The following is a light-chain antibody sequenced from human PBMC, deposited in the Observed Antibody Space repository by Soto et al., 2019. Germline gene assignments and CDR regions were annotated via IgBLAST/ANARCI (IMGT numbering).Light chain of an antibody. CDR2: GAS. V-gene: IGKV1-33*01. CDR1: QDINDY. J-gene: IGKJ2*01. CDR3: QQYDSLPYT. Sequence: EIQMTQSPSSLSASLGDRVTITCQASQDINDYSNWYQQKPGKAPRLLIYGASFLEVGVPSRFSGRRSGTHFTLTISSLQPEDVATYYCQQYDSLPYTFGQGTRLEIK.